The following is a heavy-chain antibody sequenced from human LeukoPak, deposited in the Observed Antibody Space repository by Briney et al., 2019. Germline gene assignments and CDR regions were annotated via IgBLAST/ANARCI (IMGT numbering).Heavy chain of an antibody. V-gene: IGHV4-4*07. CDR3: ARGPAYDFWSGYYLYSVAVVAFDI. CDR2: IYTSGST. D-gene: IGHD3-3*01. CDR1: DGSISSYY. Sequence: SETLSLTCTVSDGSISSYYWSWIRQPAGKGLEWIGRIYTSGSTNYNPSLKSRVTMSVDTSKNQFSLKLSSVTAADTAVCYCARGPAYDFWSGYYLYSVAVVAFDIWGQGTMVTVSS. J-gene: IGHJ3*02.